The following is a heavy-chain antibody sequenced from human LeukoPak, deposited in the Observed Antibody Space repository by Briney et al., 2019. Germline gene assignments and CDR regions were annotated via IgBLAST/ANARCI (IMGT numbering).Heavy chain of an antibody. D-gene: IGHD3-10*01. V-gene: IGHV3-74*01. CDR2: IYTDGSGT. Sequence: GGSLRLSCAASGFTFSSYWMHWVRQVPGKALVWVSRIYTDGSGTNYADSVKGRFTISRDNAKNTLYMQMNSLRAEDTAVYYCARQIIGVGHTLDIWGQGTIVTVSS. CDR3: ARQIIGVGHTLDI. CDR1: GFTFSSYW. J-gene: IGHJ3*02.